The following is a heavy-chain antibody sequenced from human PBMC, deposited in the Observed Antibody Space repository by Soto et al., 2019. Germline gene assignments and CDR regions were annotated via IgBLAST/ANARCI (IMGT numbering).Heavy chain of an antibody. CDR3: ARVVRYFDWLSYDY. CDR1: SGSISSSNW. Sequence: PSETLSLTCAVSSGSISSSNWWSWVRQPPGKGLEWIGEIYHSGSTNYNPSLKSRVTISVDKSKNQFSLKLSSVTAADTAVYYCARVVRYFDWLSYDYWGQGTLVTVSS. CDR2: IYHSGST. D-gene: IGHD3-9*01. J-gene: IGHJ4*02. V-gene: IGHV4-4*02.